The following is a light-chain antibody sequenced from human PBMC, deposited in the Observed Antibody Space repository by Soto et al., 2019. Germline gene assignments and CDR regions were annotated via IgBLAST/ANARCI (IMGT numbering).Light chain of an antibody. CDR2: AAS. V-gene: IGKV3-20*01. CDR3: QQYATSPRT. CDR1: ETVSSNY. J-gene: IGKJ2*01. Sequence: EIVLTQSPGTLSLSPGERATLSCRASETVSSNYLGWYQQKPGQAPRLLFFAASARATGIPDRFSAIGSGTDFTLTINRLEPEDFAVYYCQQYATSPRTFGQGTRLEIK.